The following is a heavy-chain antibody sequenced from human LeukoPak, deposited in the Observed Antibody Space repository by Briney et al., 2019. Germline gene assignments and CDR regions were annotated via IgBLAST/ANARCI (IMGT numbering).Heavy chain of an antibody. D-gene: IGHD4-17*01. CDR2: ISYDGSDK. Sequence: GGSLRLSCAASGFTFSSYWMHWVRQAPGKGLEWVAVISYDGSDKYYADSVKGRFTISRDNSKNTLYLQVNSLRAEDTAVYYCAKAPRSTTVTPDYWGQGTLVTVSS. J-gene: IGHJ4*02. CDR1: GFTFSSYW. CDR3: AKAPRSTTVTPDY. V-gene: IGHV3-30*18.